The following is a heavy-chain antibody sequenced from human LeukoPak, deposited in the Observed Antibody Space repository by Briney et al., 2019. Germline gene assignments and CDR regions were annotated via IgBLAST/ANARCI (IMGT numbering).Heavy chain of an antibody. CDR1: GGSISSGGYY. J-gene: IGHJ6*02. CDR2: IYYSGST. Sequence: SETLSLTCTVSGGSISSGGYYWSWIRQHPGKGLEWIGYIYYSGSTYYNPSLKSRVTISVDTSKNQFSLKLSSVTAADTAVYYCARGRGYGDYQAHYGMDVWGQGTTVTVSS. D-gene: IGHD4-17*01. V-gene: IGHV4-31*03. CDR3: ARGRGYGDYQAHYGMDV.